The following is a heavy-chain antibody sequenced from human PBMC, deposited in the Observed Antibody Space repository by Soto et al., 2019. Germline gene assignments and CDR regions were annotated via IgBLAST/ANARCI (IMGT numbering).Heavy chain of an antibody. D-gene: IGHD3-22*01. J-gene: IGHJ4*02. V-gene: IGHV1-18*01. CDR1: GYTFASYG. CDR3: ARVGYYDSSGYCDY. CDR2: ISAYNGNT. Sequence: ASVKVSCKASGYTFASYGISWVRQAPGQGLEWMGWISAYNGNTNYAQKLQGRVTMTTDTSTSTAYMELRSLRSDDTAVYYCARVGYYDSSGYCDYWGQGTLVTVSS.